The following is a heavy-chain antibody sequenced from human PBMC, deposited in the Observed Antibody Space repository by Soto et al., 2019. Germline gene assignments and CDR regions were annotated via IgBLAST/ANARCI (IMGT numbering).Heavy chain of an antibody. V-gene: IGHV6-1*01. Sequence: SHTLSLTCAISGYTVSSNTAALNWIRQSPSRGLEWFGRTYYRSKWNNDYAVSVRSRITINPDTSKNQFSLLLNSVTPEDTAVYYCARVSSGYCYRKPGCYYYGIDVWGQGTTVTVSS. CDR1: GYTVSSNTAA. CDR3: ARVSSGYCYRKPGCYYYGIDV. D-gene: IGHD3-22*01. J-gene: IGHJ6*02. CDR2: TYYRSKWNN.